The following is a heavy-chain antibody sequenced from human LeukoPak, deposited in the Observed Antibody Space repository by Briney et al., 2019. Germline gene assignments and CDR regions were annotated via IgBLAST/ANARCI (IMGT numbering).Heavy chain of an antibody. CDR2: IYYSGST. CDR3: ARGDGSHSYAKGFDI. Sequence: SQTLSLTCSVSGESMRTGGYYWTWIRQHPGKGLEWIGYIYYSGSTYYNPSLRDRISMSVDTSNNRFSVKLTAVTAADTAVYFCARGDGSHSYAKGFDIWGQGTLVTVSS. V-gene: IGHV4-31*03. D-gene: IGHD3-16*01. CDR1: GESMRTGGYY. J-gene: IGHJ3*02.